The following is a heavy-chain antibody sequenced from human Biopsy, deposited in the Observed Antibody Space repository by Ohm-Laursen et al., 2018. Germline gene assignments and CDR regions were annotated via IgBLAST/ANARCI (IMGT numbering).Heavy chain of an antibody. CDR2: INHTGST. CDR3: ARARAYSDFWGGPKDY. Sequence: SDTLSLTCAVSSGSTSGNYWGWIRQPPGKGLEWMGEINHTGSTKYNPSLMSRVTISIDTSNSQFSLKLTSVTAADTAVYFCARARAYSDFWGGPKDYWGQGILVTVSS. D-gene: IGHD3-3*01. CDR1: SGSTSGNY. V-gene: IGHV4-34*01. J-gene: IGHJ4*02.